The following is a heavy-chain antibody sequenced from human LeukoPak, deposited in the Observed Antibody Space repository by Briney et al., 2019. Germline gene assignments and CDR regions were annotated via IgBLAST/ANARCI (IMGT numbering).Heavy chain of an antibody. V-gene: IGHV3-33*01. CDR3: ARDRGYSSGWYYFQH. CDR1: GFTFSSYG. CDR2: IWYDGSNK. D-gene: IGHD6-19*01. Sequence: PGGSLRLSCAASGFTFSSYGMHWVRQAPGEGLEWVAVIWYDGSNKYYADSVKGRFTISRDNSKNSLYLQMNSLRAEDTAVYYCARDRGYSSGWYYFQHWGQGTLVTVSS. J-gene: IGHJ1*01.